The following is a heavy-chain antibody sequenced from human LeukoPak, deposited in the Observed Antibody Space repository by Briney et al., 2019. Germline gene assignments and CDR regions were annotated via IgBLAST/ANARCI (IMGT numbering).Heavy chain of an antibody. D-gene: IGHD1-26*01. V-gene: IGHV1-2*02. CDR2: INPNSGGT. J-gene: IGHJ4*02. CDR3: AREWDSGSYNRPFDY. CDR1: GYTFTGYY. Sequence: GASVKVSCKASGYTFTGYYMNWVRQAPGQGLEWVGWINPNSGGTNYAQKFQGRVTMTRDTSISTAYMELSRLRSDDTAVYYCAREWDSGSYNRPFDYWGQGTLVTVSS.